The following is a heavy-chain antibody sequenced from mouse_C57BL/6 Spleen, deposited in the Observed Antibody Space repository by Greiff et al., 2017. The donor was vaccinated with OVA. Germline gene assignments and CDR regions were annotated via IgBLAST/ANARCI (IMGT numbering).Heavy chain of an antibody. CDR3: ARRAYGNYNWYFDV. CDR2: ISNLAYSI. Sequence: EVKVEESGGGLVQPGGSLKLSCAASGFTFSDYGMAWVRQAPRKGPEWVAFISNLAYSIYYADTVTGRFTISRENAKNTLYLEMSSLRSEDTAMYYCARRAYGNYNWYFDVWGTWTTVTVSS. V-gene: IGHV5-15*04. J-gene: IGHJ1*03. D-gene: IGHD2-10*02. CDR1: GFTFSDYG.